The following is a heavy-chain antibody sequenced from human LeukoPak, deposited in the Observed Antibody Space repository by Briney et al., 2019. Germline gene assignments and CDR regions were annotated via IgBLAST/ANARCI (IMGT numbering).Heavy chain of an antibody. V-gene: IGHV4-34*01. CDR1: GGSFSGYY. J-gene: IGHJ5*02. CDR3: ARGRYDFWSGYYLLYPNWFDP. Sequence: SETLSLTCAVYGGSFSGYYWSWIRQPPGKGLEWIGEINHSGSTNYNPSLKSRVTISVDTSKNQFSLKLSSVTAADTAVYYCARGRYDFWSGYYLLYPNWFDPWGQGTLVTVSS. D-gene: IGHD3-3*01. CDR2: INHSGST.